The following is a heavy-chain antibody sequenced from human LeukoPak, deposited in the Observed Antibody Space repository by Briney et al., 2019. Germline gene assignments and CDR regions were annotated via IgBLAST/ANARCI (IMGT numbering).Heavy chain of an antibody. D-gene: IGHD1-14*01. V-gene: IGHV3-21*01. CDR3: ANSNSHRNYFDY. J-gene: IGHJ4*02. CDR1: GFSFSGYS. CDR2: ISSSSSYI. Sequence: GGSLRLSCAASGFSFSGYSMNWVRQALGKGLEWVSSISSSSSYIDYGDSVKGRFTISRDNAKNSLSLQMNSLRAEDTAVYYCANSNSHRNYFDYWGQGTLVTVSS.